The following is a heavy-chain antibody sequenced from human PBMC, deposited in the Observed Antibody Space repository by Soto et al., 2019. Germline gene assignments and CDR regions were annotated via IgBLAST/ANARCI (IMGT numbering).Heavy chain of an antibody. V-gene: IGHV3-23*01. J-gene: IGHJ6*03. CDR2: ISGSGGST. CDR3: AKGEGFGRGNYYYYYMDV. Sequence: GGSLRLSCAASGFTFSSYAMSWVRQAPGKGLEWVSAISGSGGSTYYADSVKGRFTISRDNSKNTLYLQMNSLRAEDTAVYYCAKGEGFGRGNYYYYYMDVWGKGTTVTVSS. CDR1: GFTFSSYA. D-gene: IGHD3-10*01.